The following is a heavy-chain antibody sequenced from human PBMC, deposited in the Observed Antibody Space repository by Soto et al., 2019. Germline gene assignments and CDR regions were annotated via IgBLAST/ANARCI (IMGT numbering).Heavy chain of an antibody. V-gene: IGHV3-64*04. J-gene: IGHJ4*02. CDR2: ITNNGGST. CDR1: GFTFSSYA. D-gene: IGHD3-22*01. Sequence: GGSLRLSCAASGFTFSSYAIHWVRQAPGKGLEYVAAITNNGGSTKYADSVKGRFTISRDNSKNTLYLQMNGLRAEDTAVYYCAKDLYDSSGLWGQGTLVTVSS. CDR3: AKDLYDSSGL.